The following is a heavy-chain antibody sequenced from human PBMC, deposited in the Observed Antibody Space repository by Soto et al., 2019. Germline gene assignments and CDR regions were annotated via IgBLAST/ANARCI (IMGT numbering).Heavy chain of an antibody. CDR3: AKDQIVSYGPYDAFDI. J-gene: IGHJ3*02. V-gene: IGHV3-23*01. CDR1: GFTFSSYA. Sequence: GGSLRRSCAASGFTFSSYAMSWVRQAPGKGLEWVSAISGSGGSTYYADSVKGRFTISRDNSKNTLYLQMNSLRAEDTAVYYCAKDQIVSYGPYDAFDIWGQGTMVTVSS. CDR2: ISGSGGST. D-gene: IGHD5-18*01.